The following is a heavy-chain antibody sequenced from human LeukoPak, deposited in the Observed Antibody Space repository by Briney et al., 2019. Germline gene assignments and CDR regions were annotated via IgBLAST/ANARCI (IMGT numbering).Heavy chain of an antibody. J-gene: IGHJ2*01. CDR3: ARQVNWYFDL. CDR1: GYNFTSYW. V-gene: IGHV5-51*01. Sequence: GESLEISCQGSGYNFTSYWIGWVRQLPGKGLEWMGIIYPGDSDTRYSPSFQGQVTISADKSISTAYLQWSSLKASDTAMYYCARQVNWYFDLWGRGTLVTVSS. CDR2: IYPGDSDT.